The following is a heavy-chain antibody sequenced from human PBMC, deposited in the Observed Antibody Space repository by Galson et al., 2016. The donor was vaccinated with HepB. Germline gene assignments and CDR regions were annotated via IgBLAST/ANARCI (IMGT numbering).Heavy chain of an antibody. CDR1: GFNFISHG. CDR2: INAGNGNT. CDR3: ARDGDSLCSGGSCYSEFDH. J-gene: IGHJ4*02. D-gene: IGHD2-15*01. V-gene: IGHV1-3*01. Sequence: SVKVSCKASGFNFISHGMHWVRQAPGQRLEWMGWINAGNGNTKYSQKFQGRVTITRDTSASTAYMELSSLRSEDTAVFYCARDGDSLCSGGSCYSEFDHWGQGTLVTVSS.